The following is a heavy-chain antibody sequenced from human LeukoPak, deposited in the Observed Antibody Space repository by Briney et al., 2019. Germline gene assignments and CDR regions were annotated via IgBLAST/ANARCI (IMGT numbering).Heavy chain of an antibody. CDR1: GFTFSSYA. Sequence: PGGSLRLSCAASGFTFSSYAMSWVRQAPGGGLEWVSGITTTGNTYYADSVKGRFTISRDNSKNTLYLQMNSLRAEDTAVYYCASRRYCTSTTCPYYFAYWGQGTLVTVSS. CDR2: ITTTGNT. V-gene: IGHV3-23*01. CDR3: ASRRYCTSTTCPYYFAY. J-gene: IGHJ4*02. D-gene: IGHD2-2*01.